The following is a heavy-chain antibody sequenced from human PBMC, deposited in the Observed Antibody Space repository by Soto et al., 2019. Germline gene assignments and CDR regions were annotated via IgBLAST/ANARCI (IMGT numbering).Heavy chain of an antibody. CDR3: ARGQRFSEWFDP. Sequence: SETLSLTCTVTGGAISGYYWTWIRQSDGEGLEWIGRIYSSGSTNCNPSLKSRVTISLDTSMNYFSLRLSSVTAADTAVYYCARGQRFSEWFDPWGQGTLVTVPQ. V-gene: IGHV4-4*07. D-gene: IGHD3-3*01. CDR1: GGAISGYY. J-gene: IGHJ5*02. CDR2: IYSSGST.